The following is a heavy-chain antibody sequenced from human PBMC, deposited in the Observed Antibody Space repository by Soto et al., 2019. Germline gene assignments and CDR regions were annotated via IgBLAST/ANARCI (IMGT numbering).Heavy chain of an antibody. CDR3: ATHRHTAYPFMVVTTMGIDY. J-gene: IGHJ4*02. Sequence: GESLKISCETSGYSFTNFWISWVRQMPGKGLEWMGRIDPSDSYTNYSPSFQGHVTFSADESINTAYLQWSSLKASDTAMYYCATHRHTAYPFMVVTTMGIDYWAQGTLVTVSS. CDR2: IDPSDSYT. V-gene: IGHV5-10-1*01. D-gene: IGHD2-21*02. CDR1: GYSFTNFW.